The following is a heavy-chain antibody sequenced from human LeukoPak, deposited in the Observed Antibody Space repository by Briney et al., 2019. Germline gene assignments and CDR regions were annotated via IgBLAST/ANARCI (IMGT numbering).Heavy chain of an antibody. Sequence: SQTLSLTCTVSGGSISSDSYYWGWIRQPAGKGLEWIGRIQASGNTNYNPSLKSRVTISVDTSKNQFSLRLSSVTAADTAVYYCAKGGVVVVAPNGFHIWGQGTMVTVSS. D-gene: IGHD2-15*01. CDR2: IQASGNT. CDR3: AKGGVVVVAPNGFHI. V-gene: IGHV4-61*02. CDR1: GGSISSDSYY. J-gene: IGHJ3*02.